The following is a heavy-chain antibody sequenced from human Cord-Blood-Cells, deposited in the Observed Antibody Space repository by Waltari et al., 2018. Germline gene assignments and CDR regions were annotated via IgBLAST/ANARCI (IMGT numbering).Heavy chain of an antibody. V-gene: IGHV1-24*01. CDR3: ATSHCSSTSCYTGDAFDI. Sequence: QVQLVQSGAEVKKPGASVKVSCKVSGYTLTELSMHWVRQAPGKGLEWMGGFDPEDGETIYAQKFQGRVTMTEDTSTDTAYMELSSLRSEDTAVYYCATSHCSSTSCYTGDAFDIWGQGTMVTVSS. CDR1: GYTLTELS. CDR2: FDPEDGET. J-gene: IGHJ3*02. D-gene: IGHD2-2*02.